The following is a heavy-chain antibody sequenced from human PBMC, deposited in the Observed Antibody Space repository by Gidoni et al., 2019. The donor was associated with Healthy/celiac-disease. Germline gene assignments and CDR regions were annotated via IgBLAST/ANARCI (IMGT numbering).Heavy chain of an antibody. Sequence: QVQLQESGPGLVKPSETLSLICTVSGGSISSYYWSWIRQPPGKGLEWIGYIYYSGSTNYNPSLKSRVTISVDTSKNQFSLKLSSVTAADTAVYYCTRHERSDSGTYSQTYYYYGFDVWGQGTTVTVSS. V-gene: IGHV4-59*08. CDR2: IYYSGST. J-gene: IGHJ6*02. CDR1: GGSISSYY. CDR3: TRHERSDSGTYSQTYYYYGFDV. D-gene: IGHD1-26*01.